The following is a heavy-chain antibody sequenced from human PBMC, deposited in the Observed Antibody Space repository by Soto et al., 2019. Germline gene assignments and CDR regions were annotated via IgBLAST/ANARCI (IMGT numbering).Heavy chain of an antibody. CDR3: ARCSLVVIPVPGFDP. CDR1: GGSISSGGYY. D-gene: IGHD2-15*01. CDR2: IYSNGNT. V-gene: IGHV4-31*03. J-gene: IGHJ5*02. Sequence: PSETLSLTCTVSGGSISSGGYYWSWIRQHPGRGLEWIGYIYSNGNTYYNPSLKSRVTVSVDTSKNQFSLNVRSVTAADTAVYYCARCSLVVIPVPGFDPWGQGTLVTVSS.